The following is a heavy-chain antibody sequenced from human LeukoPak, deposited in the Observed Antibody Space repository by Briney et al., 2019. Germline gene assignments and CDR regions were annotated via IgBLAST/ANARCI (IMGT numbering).Heavy chain of an antibody. D-gene: IGHD2-15*01. CDR1: GYTFTGYY. Sequence: ASVKVSCKAAGYTFTGYYMFWVRQAPGQGLEWMGRINPDSGGTNYAQKFQGRVTMTRDTSISTAYMELSRLRSDDTAVYYCARGYCSGGSCYSVENWFDPWGQGTLVTVSS. CDR2: INPDSGGT. V-gene: IGHV1-2*06. CDR3: ARGYCSGGSCYSVENWFDP. J-gene: IGHJ5*02.